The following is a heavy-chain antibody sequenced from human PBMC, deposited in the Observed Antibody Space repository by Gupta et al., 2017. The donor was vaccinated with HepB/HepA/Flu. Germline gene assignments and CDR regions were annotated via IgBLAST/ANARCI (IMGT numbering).Heavy chain of an antibody. V-gene: IGHV3-74*01. CDR1: GLTFRNYW. CDR3: AREASGYGSGMNYFDF. Sequence: EVQLVESGGGLVQPGGSLRLSCAASGLTFRNYWMHWVRQAPGKGLVGVSRINSDGSSISYADSVKGRLTISRDKAKNTLYLQMNSLRAEDTAVYYCAREASGYGSGMNYFDFWGQGTLVTVSS. D-gene: IGHD3-10*01. J-gene: IGHJ4*02. CDR2: INSDGSSI.